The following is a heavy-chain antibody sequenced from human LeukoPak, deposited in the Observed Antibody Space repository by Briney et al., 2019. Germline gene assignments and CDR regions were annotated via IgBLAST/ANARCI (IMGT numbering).Heavy chain of an antibody. V-gene: IGHV4-34*01. CDR2: INHSGST. J-gene: IGHJ6*02. CDR3: ARVVTTGTTVFYYYYGMDV. CDR1: GGSFSGYY. Sequence: SETLSLTCAVYGGSFSGYYWTWIRQSPGKGLEWIGEINHSGSTNYNPSLKSRVTISVDTSKNQFSLKLSSVTAADTAVYYCARVVTTGTTVFYYYYGMDVWGQGTTVTVSS. D-gene: IGHD1-1*01.